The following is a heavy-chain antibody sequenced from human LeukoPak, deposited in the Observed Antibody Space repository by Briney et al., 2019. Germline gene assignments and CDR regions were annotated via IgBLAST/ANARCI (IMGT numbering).Heavy chain of an antibody. CDR3: AKDFGITMVRGAAVYFDY. D-gene: IGHD3-10*01. CDR1: GFTFSRYW. V-gene: IGHV3-7*03. CDR2: IRQDGSEI. Sequence: GGSLRLSCAASGFTFSRYWMTWVRQAPGKGLKWVANIRQDGSEIYYVDSVKGRFTISRDNAKNSLYLQMNSLSAEDTAVYYCAKDFGITMVRGAAVYFDYWGQGTLVTVSS. J-gene: IGHJ4*02.